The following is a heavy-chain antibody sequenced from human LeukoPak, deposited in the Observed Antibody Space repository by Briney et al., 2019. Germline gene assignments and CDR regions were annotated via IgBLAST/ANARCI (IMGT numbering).Heavy chain of an antibody. V-gene: IGHV1-69*13. CDR1: GGTFSSYA. J-gene: IGHJ5*02. Sequence: GASVKVSCKASGGTFSSYAISWVRQAPGQGLEWMGGIIPIFGTANYAQKFQGRVTITADESTSTAYMELSRLRSDDTAVYYCARDLGYCSSTSCLNWFDPWGQGTLVTVSS. CDR3: ARDLGYCSSTSCLNWFDP. CDR2: IIPIFGTA. D-gene: IGHD2-2*03.